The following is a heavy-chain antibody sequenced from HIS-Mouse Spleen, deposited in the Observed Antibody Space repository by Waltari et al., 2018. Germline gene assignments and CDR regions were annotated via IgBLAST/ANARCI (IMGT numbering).Heavy chain of an antibody. D-gene: IGHD6-13*01. V-gene: IGHV4-39*07. CDR1: GGSISSSSYY. J-gene: IGHJ2*01. CDR2: IYYSGST. Sequence: QLQLQESGPGLVKPSETLSLTCTVSGGSISSSSYYWGLTRQPPGKGLEWIGSIYYSGSTYYNPSLKSRVTISVDTSKNQFSLKLSSVTAADTAVYYCAREIPYSSSWYDWYFDLWGRGTLVTVSS. CDR3: AREIPYSSSWYDWYFDL.